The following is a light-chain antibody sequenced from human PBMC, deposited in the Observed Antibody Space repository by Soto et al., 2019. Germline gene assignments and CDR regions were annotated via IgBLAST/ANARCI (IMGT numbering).Light chain of an antibody. CDR3: QQYASSPLT. V-gene: IGKV3-20*01. Sequence: EIVLTQSPGTLSLSSGERATLSCRASQSVRSNYLAWYQQKLGQAPRLLIYGASSRATGIPDRFGGSGSGTDFTLTIRRLEPEEFAVYYCQQYASSPLTFGGGTKVEIK. CDR1: QSVRSNY. J-gene: IGKJ4*01. CDR2: GAS.